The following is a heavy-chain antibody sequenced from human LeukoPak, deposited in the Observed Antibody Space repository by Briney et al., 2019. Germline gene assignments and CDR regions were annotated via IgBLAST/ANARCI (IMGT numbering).Heavy chain of an antibody. CDR2: IYLSGST. CDR3: ARIGSWNYFDY. Sequence: SETLSLTCTVSGFSISDGYYWGWIRQPPGKGLEWIGSIYLSGSTYYNPSLESRVTISVDTSKNQFSLKLSSVTAADTAVYYCARIGSWNYFDYWGQGTLVTVSS. V-gene: IGHV4-38-2*02. D-gene: IGHD1-1*01. J-gene: IGHJ4*02. CDR1: GFSISDGYY.